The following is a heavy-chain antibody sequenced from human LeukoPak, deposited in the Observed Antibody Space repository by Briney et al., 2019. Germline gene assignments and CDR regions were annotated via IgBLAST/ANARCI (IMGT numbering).Heavy chain of an antibody. CDR3: ARDGATFSGYDWYYYMDV. V-gene: IGHV3-7*01. D-gene: IGHD5-12*01. Sequence: PGGSLRLSCAASGFTFSNHWMSWVRQAPGKGLEWVANIKQDGSEKYYVDSVKGRFTISRDNAKNSLYLQMNSLRAEDTAVYYCARDGATFSGYDWYYYMDVWGKGTTVTVSS. J-gene: IGHJ6*03. CDR2: IKQDGSEK. CDR1: GFTFSNHW.